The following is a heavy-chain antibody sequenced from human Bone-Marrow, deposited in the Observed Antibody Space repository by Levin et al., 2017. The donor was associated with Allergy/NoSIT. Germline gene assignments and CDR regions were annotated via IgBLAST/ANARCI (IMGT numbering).Heavy chain of an antibody. CDR3: ASGSGFRGYTYGAFYFAS. Sequence: RPGGSLRLSCAASGFTFNNYHMNWLRQAPGKGLEWVASISSNSSYIFYADSVKGRFTISRDNAKNSLFLQMNSLTAEDTALYYCASGSGFRGYTYGAFYFASWGQGTLVTVSP. CDR1: GFTFNNYH. J-gene: IGHJ4*02. D-gene: IGHD5-18*01. V-gene: IGHV3-21*06. CDR2: ISSNSSYI.